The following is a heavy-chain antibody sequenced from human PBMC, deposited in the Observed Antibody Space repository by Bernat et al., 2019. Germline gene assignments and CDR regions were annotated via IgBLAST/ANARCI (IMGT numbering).Heavy chain of an antibody. V-gene: IGHV3-48*02. J-gene: IGHJ4*02. CDR1: GFTFSSYS. Sequence: EVQLVESGGGLVQPGGSLRLSCAASGFTFSSYSMNWVRQAPGKGLEWVSYISSSSSTIYYADSVKGRFTISRDNAKNSLYLQMNSLRDEDTAVYYCARDFGDIVVVPAAGAPPFADYLGQGTLVTVSS. CDR3: ARDFGDIVVVPAAGAPPFADY. CDR2: ISSSSSTI. D-gene: IGHD2-2*01.